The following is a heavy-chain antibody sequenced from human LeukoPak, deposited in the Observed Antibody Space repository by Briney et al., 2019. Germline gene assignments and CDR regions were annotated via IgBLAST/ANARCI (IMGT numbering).Heavy chain of an antibody. CDR2: ISYDGSNK. V-gene: IGHV3-30*14. D-gene: IGHD3/OR15-3a*01. Sequence: PGRSLRLSCAASEFTFSNYVMHWVRQAPGKGLEWVAVISYDGSNKYYADSVKGRFTISRDNSKNTLYLQMNSLRAEDTAVYYCVRVRGYYDLVNDYWGQGTLVTVSS. CDR3: VRVRGYYDLVNDY. CDR1: EFTFSNYV. J-gene: IGHJ4*02.